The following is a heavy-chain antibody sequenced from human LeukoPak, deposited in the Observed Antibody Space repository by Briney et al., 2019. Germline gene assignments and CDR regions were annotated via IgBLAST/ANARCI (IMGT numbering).Heavy chain of an antibody. D-gene: IGHD6-19*01. CDR1: GFTFSSYA. CDR2: ISGSGGST. V-gene: IGHV3-23*01. Sequence: PGGSLRLSCAASGFTFSSYAMSWVRQAPGKGLEWVSAISGSGGSTYYADSVKGRFTISRDNSKSTLYLQMNSLRAEDTAVYYCAKLGWPQIYYFDYWGQGTLVTVSS. J-gene: IGHJ4*02. CDR3: AKLGWPQIYYFDY.